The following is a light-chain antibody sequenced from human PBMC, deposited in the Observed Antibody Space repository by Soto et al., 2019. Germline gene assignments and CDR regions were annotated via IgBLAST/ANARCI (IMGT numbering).Light chain of an antibody. CDR2: EVS. CDR3: SSYTSRDTLV. CDR1: STDVGGYNY. V-gene: IGLV2-14*01. J-gene: IGLJ1*01. Sequence: QSVLTQPASVSGSPGQSITISCTGTSTDVGGYNYVSWYQQHPGKAPKLMIYEVSNRPSGISSRFSGSKSGNTASLTISGLQAEDEADYYCSSYTSRDTLVFGTGTKVTVL.